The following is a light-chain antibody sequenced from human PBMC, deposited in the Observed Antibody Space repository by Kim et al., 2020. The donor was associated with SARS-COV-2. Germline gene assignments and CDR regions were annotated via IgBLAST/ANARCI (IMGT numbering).Light chain of an antibody. V-gene: IGKV3-15*01. J-gene: IGKJ2*03. CDR2: GAS. Sequence: SASPGETVTLSCRATESVSTSLAWYQQRPGQAPTLLIYGASTRATGIPARFTGSGSGSQFTLTIRGLQSEDFAVYHCHQYHTWPYSFGRGTKLDIK. CDR1: ESVSTS. CDR3: HQYHTWPYS.